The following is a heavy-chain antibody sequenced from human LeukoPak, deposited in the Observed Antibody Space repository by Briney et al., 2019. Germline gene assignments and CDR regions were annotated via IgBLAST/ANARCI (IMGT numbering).Heavy chain of an antibody. CDR1: GGSISSYY. D-gene: IGHD5-24*01. Sequence: SETLSLTCTVSGGSISSYYWSWLRQPPGKGLEWIGYIYYSGSTNYNPSLKSRVTISVDTSKNQFSLKLSSVTAADTAVYYCARPKSVAQFDAFDIWGQGTMVTVSS. CDR3: ARPKSVAQFDAFDI. J-gene: IGHJ3*02. V-gene: IGHV4-59*01. CDR2: IYYSGST.